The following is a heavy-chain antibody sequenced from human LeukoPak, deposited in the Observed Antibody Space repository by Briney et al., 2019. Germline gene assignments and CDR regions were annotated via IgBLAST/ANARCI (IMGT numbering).Heavy chain of an antibody. Sequence: SGGSLRLSCAPSGFRFGDYWMTWARHIPGKGLEWVANIKQDGAEKHYAESVEGRFIISRDNAKNSLYLEMDSLKVEDTAVYYCARVGAWDLQRVFEYWGQGTLVTVSS. CDR2: IKQDGAEK. CDR3: ARVGAWDLQRVFEY. D-gene: IGHD1-26*01. V-gene: IGHV3-7*01. J-gene: IGHJ4*02. CDR1: GFRFGDYW.